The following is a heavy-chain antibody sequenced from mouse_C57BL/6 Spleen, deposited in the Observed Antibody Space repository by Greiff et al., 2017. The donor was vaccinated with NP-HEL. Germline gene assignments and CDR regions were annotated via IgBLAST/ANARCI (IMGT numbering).Heavy chain of an antibody. CDR1: GYSITSDY. V-gene: IGHV3-8*01. D-gene: IGHD1-1*01. CDR2: ISYSGST. CDR3: ARRGSGGGYAMDY. Sequence: EVKLEESGPGLAKPSQTLSLTCSVTGYSITSDYWNWIRKFPGNKLEYMGYISYSGSTYYNPSLKSRISITRDTSKNQYYLKLNSVTTEDTATYYCARRGSGGGYAMDYWGQGTSVTVSS. J-gene: IGHJ4*01.